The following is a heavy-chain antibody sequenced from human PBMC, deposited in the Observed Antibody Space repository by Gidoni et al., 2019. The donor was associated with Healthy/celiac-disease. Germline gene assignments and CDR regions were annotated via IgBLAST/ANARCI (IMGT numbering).Heavy chain of an antibody. CDR1: GSTFSDYA. CDR2: VSHDGANK. V-gene: IGHV3-30*04. Sequence: QAQLVESGGGVVQRGGSLRLSCKASGSTFSDYAIHWVRQAPGKGLEWVAVVSHDGANKDYIGSVKGRFTISRDNSKKTLSLQMSSLRAEDTAVYYCAQDLGHRYGDAFYYKYAMDIWGQGTKVTVSS. J-gene: IGHJ6*02. D-gene: IGHD5-18*01. CDR3: AQDLGHRYGDAFYYKYAMDI.